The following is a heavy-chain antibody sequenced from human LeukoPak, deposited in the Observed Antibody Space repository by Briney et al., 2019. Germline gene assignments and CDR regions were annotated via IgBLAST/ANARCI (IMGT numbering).Heavy chain of an antibody. CDR3: AKDLYDFWSGYYTFFDY. J-gene: IGHJ4*02. Sequence: GGSLRLSCAASGFTFSSYGMHWVRQAPGKGLEWVSFIRYDGSNKYYADSVKGRFTISRDNSKNTLYLQMNSLRAEDTVVYYCAKDLYDFWSGYYTFFDYWGQGTLVTVSS. CDR1: GFTFSSYG. D-gene: IGHD3-3*01. V-gene: IGHV3-30*02. CDR2: IRYDGSNK.